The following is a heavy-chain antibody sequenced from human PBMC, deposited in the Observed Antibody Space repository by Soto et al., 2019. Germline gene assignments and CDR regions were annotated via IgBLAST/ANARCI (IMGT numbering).Heavy chain of an antibody. CDR1: GFTFGDYA. CDR3: TRVYGDYGDDDAFDI. Sequence: GGSLRLSCTASGFTFGDYAMSWFRQAPGKGLEWVGFIRSKAYGGTTEYAASVKGRFTISRDDSKSIAYLQMNSLKTEDTAVYYCTRVYGDYGDDDAFDIWGQGTMVTVSS. D-gene: IGHD4-17*01. V-gene: IGHV3-49*03. J-gene: IGHJ3*02. CDR2: IRSKAYGGTT.